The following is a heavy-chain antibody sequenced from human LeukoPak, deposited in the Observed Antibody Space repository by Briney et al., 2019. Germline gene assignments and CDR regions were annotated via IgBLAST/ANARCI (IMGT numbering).Heavy chain of an antibody. CDR3: ARDLGWFHFDS. V-gene: IGHV3-7*01. CDR2: IKEDGSAQ. J-gene: IGHJ4*02. CDR1: GFTFRNNW. Sequence: GGSLRLSCAASGFTFRNNWMTWARQAPGKGLEWVAHIKEDGSAQNYIDSVKGRFTISRDNAKNSLFLQMNSVRAEDTAIHYCARDLGWFHFDSWGQGTLVTVSS. D-gene: IGHD2-15*01.